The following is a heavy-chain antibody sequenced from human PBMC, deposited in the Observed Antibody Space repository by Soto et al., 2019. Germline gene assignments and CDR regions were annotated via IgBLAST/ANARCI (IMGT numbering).Heavy chain of an antibody. V-gene: IGHV4-4*07. CDR2: IYSTGTT. J-gene: IGHJ2*01. D-gene: IGHD6-13*01. CDR3: VRDRADFSSTYYHYFSV. Sequence: PSETLSLTCKVSGTSVRHFYWSWIRQSAGKGLEWIGRIYSTGTTNFNPSLKRRLTMSMDMSKNQVSLNLTSVTAADTAVYYCVRDRADFSSTYYHYFSVWGRGTLVTVSS. CDR1: GTSVRHFY.